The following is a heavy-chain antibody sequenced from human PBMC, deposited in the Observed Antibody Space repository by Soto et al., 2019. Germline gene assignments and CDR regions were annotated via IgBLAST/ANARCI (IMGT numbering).Heavy chain of an antibody. J-gene: IGHJ5*02. D-gene: IGHD3-16*01. CDR3: ARSTGSAFRPVTYISNWFHH. CDR1: GVTFSSFA. Sequence: QVQLVQSGAEVKQPGSSVKVSCQASGVTFSSFAISWVLQSPGQGLEWMGGIITIYRTPNYAQNFQGRVRCTLDGETSSVSLELSRTRYEETSVYSCARSTGSAFRPVTYISNWFHHSGHATLV. V-gene: IGHV1-69*01. CDR2: IITIYRTP.